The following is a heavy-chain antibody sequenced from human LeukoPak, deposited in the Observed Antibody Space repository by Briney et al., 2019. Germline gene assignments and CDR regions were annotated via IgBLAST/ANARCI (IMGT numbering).Heavy chain of an antibody. D-gene: IGHD3-3*01. V-gene: IGHV3-7*01. CDR2: IKQDGSEK. J-gene: IGHJ4*02. CDR1: GFTFSSNW. CDR3: ATVRYLEF. Sequence: PGGSLRLSCVASGFTFSSNWMSWVRQAPGKGLEWVANIKQDGSEKYYVDSVKGRFTISRDNAKKSLYLQMNSLRAEDTAVYYCATVRYLEFWAQGILVTVSS.